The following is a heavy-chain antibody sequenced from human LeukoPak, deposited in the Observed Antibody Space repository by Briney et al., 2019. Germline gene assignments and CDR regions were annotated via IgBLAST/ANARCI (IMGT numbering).Heavy chain of an antibody. CDR2: ISGSGGST. CDR1: GFTFSSYA. V-gene: IGHV3-23*01. CDR3: AKDKASGTHPYYFDY. Sequence: PGGSLRLSCAASGFTFSSYAMSWVRQAPGKGLEGVSAISGSGGSTYYADSVKGRFTISRDNSKNTLYLEMNSLRAEDTAVYYCAKDKASGTHPYYFDYWGQGTLVTVSS. D-gene: IGHD6-13*01. J-gene: IGHJ4*02.